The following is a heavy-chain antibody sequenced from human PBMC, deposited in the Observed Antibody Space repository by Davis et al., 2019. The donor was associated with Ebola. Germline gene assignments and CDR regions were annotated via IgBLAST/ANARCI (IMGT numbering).Heavy chain of an antibody. Sequence: ASVKVSCKASGGTFSNSAINWVRQATGQGLEWMGWMNPNSGNTGYAQRLQGRVTMTTDTSTSTAYMELRSLRSDDTAVYYCARDRSLDIVVVVAATRGMDVWGKGTTVTVSS. J-gene: IGHJ6*04. D-gene: IGHD2-15*01. CDR1: GGTFSNSA. V-gene: IGHV1-8*01. CDR2: MNPNSGNT. CDR3: ARDRSLDIVVVVAATRGMDV.